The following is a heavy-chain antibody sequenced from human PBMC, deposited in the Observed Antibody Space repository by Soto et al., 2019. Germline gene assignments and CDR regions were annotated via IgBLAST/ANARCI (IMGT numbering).Heavy chain of an antibody. CDR3: ARLGWGNGDSDY. D-gene: IGHD2-21*01. Sequence: PSETLSLTCTVSGGSISKSNYFWGWIRQAPGKGLEWIASILYSGTTSYNSSLKSRVAISVDTSKNQFSLKLNSVTAADTAAYYCARLGWGNGDSDYWGQGTLVTVSS. CDR2: ILYSGTT. J-gene: IGHJ4*02. V-gene: IGHV4-39*01. CDR1: GGSISKSNYF.